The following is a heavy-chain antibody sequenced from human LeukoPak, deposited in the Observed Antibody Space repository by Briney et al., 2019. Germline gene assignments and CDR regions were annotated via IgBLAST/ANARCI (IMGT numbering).Heavy chain of an antibody. CDR2: IKQDGSKK. Sequence: GVSLRLFCAVSGFTFSRCCMIWVRQAPGKGLEWVANIKQDGSKKYCVDSVKGRFTISRDNAKNSLYLQMNSLRAEDTAVYYCARDRGRYSGSRSEDYWGQGTLVTVSS. D-gene: IGHD5-12*01. CDR1: GFTFSRCC. V-gene: IGHV3-7*01. J-gene: IGHJ4*02. CDR3: ARDRGRYSGSRSEDY.